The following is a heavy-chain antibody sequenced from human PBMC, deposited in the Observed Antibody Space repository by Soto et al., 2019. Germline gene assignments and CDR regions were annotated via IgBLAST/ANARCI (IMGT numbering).Heavy chain of an antibody. CDR2: ISSNGGST. Sequence: GGSLRLSCSASGFTFSSYAMHWVRQAPGKGLEYVSAISSNGGSTYYADSVKGRFTISRDNSKNTLYLQMSSLRAEDTAVYYCVKTLQYSYGLPHWGQGTLVAVSS. CDR1: GFTFSSYA. J-gene: IGHJ4*02. CDR3: VKTLQYSYGLPH. D-gene: IGHD5-18*01. V-gene: IGHV3-64D*06.